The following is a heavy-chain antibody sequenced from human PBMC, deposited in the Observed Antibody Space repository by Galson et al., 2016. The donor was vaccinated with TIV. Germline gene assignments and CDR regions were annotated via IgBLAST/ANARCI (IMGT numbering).Heavy chain of an antibody. J-gene: IGHJ4*02. CDR2: ITPAFGTT. CDR3: ARGGQLVRYFDY. V-gene: IGHV1-69*08. Sequence: SVKVSCKASGNTFNTYTFHWVRQAPGQGLVWLGRITPAFGTTDVAQKFQGRVAITADKSTTTIYMDLSSLKSDDTGFYYSARGGQLVRYFDYWGQGSLVTVSS. D-gene: IGHD6-6*01. CDR1: GNTFNTYT.